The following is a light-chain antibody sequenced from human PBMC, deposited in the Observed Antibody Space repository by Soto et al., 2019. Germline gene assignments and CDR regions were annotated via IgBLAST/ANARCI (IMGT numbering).Light chain of an antibody. CDR2: DAS. J-gene: IGKJ4*01. CDR1: QSVSSY. Sequence: EIVLTQSPATLSLSPGERATLSFSASQSVSSYLAWYQQKPGQAPRLLIYDASNRATGIPARFSGSGSGTEFTLTISSLQSEDFAVYYCQQYNNWPQLTFGGGTKVDNK. CDR3: QQYNNWPQLT. V-gene: IGKV3-15*01.